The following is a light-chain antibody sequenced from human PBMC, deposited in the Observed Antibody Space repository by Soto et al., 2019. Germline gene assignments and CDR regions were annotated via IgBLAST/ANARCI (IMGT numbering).Light chain of an antibody. V-gene: IGLV2-11*01. CDR3: CSYAGSNTLL. Sequence: ALTQPRSVSGSPGQSVTISCTGTSSDVGAYNYVSWYQQHPGKAPKVIIYDVTKRPSGVPDRFSGSKSDNTASLTISGLQAEDEADYYCCSYAGSNTLLFGGGTKLTVL. J-gene: IGLJ2*01. CDR1: SSDVGAYNY. CDR2: DVT.